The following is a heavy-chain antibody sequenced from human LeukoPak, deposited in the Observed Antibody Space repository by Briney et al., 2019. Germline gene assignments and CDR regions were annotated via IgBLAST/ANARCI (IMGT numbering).Heavy chain of an antibody. V-gene: IGHV3-7*01. D-gene: IGHD3-3*01. Sequence: GGSLRLSCAASGFTFSSYWMSWVRQAPGKGLEWVANIKEDGSEKYYVDSVKGRFTISRDNAKNSLYLQMNSLRAEDTAVYYCAREDYAFWTGYFRFRGATWFDPWGQGTLVTVSS. CDR1: GFTFSSYW. J-gene: IGHJ5*02. CDR3: AREDYAFWTGYFRFRGATWFDP. CDR2: IKEDGSEK.